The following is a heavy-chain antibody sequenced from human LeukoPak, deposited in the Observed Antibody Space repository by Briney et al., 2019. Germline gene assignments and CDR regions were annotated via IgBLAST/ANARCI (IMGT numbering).Heavy chain of an antibody. CDR2: ISDSSTAL. D-gene: IGHD6-19*01. J-gene: IGHJ4*02. CDR1: GFTFSSYS. Sequence: PGGSLRLSCAASGFTFSSYSMNWVRKAPGKGLEWVSYISDSSTALYYTDSVKGRFTISRDNAKNSLYLQMNSLRDEDTAMYYCARDRRGWYVPDYWGQGTLVTVSS. V-gene: IGHV3-48*02. CDR3: ARDRRGWYVPDY.